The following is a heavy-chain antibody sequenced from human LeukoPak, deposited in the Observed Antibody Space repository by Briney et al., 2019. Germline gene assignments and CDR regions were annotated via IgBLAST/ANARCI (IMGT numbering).Heavy chain of an antibody. Sequence: GGSLTLSCAASGFTFSGSPMDWVSQAPGKGLGWVGRIKKKANSYTTAYTGSVKERFTISRDHSRNTTYLQMNSLKIEDTAVYYCTRLYVRGVIDYFDYWGQGTLVTVSS. CDR3: TRLYVRGVIDYFDY. J-gene: IGHJ4*02. CDR2: IKKKANSYTT. CDR1: GFTFSGSP. V-gene: IGHV3-73*01. D-gene: IGHD3-10*01.